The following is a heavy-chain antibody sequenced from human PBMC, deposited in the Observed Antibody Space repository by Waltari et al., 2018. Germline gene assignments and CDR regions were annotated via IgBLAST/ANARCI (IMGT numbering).Heavy chain of an antibody. CDR2: IYTIGYT. J-gene: IGHJ5*02. V-gene: IGHV4-4*09. D-gene: IGHD3-9*01. CDR3: ARANGLAKGWFDL. Sequence: QVQLQESGPGLVKPSATLSLTCTVSSGSISTDYCSWIRQPPGKGLEWIGYIYTIGYTNYNPSLKSRVTISLDTSKNQFSLTLSSVSAADTAVYYCARANGLAKGWFDLWGQGTLVTVSS. CDR1: SGSISTDY.